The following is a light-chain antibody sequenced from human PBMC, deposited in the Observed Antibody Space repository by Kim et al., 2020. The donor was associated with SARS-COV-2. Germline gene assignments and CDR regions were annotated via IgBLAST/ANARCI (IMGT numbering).Light chain of an antibody. J-gene: IGKJ4*01. V-gene: IGKV1-39*01. CDR1: QSISNY. CDR2: AAS. Sequence: SVGDRVTSTCRASQSISNYLNWYQQNPGKAPELLIYAASSLQSGVPSRFSGSGSGTDFTLTISSLQPEDFATYYGQQSYSTPQLTFGGGTKLEI. CDR3: QQSYSTPQLT.